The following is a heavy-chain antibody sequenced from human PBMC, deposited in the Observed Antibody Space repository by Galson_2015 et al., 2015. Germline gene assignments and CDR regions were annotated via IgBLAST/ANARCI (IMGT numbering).Heavy chain of an antibody. CDR3: VRDRAEAGTGYYFAY. D-gene: IGHD6-13*01. CDR2: IYPGDSDT. J-gene: IGHJ4*02. CDR1: GYSFTNYW. V-gene: IGHV5-51*01. Sequence: QSGAEVKKPGESLKISCKGSGYSFTNYWIGWVRQMPGKGLEWMGIIYPGDSDTRYSPSFQGQVTISADKSISTAYLQWSSVKASDTAIYYCVRDRAEAGTGYYFAYWGQGTLVTVSS.